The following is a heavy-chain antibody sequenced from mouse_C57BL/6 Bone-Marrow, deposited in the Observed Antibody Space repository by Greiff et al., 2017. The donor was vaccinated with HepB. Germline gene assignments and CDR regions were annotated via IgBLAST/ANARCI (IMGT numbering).Heavy chain of an antibody. D-gene: IGHD1-2*01. CDR1: GYSITSGYY. J-gene: IGHJ1*03. CDR2: ISYDGSN. Sequence: EVQLQESGPGLVKPSQSLSLTCSVPGYSITSGYYWNWIRQFPGNKLEWMGYISYDGSNNYNPSLKNRISITRDTSKNQFFLKLNSVTTEDTATYYCARDRYYGPWYFDVWGTGTTVTVSS. CDR3: ARDRYYGPWYFDV. V-gene: IGHV3-6*01.